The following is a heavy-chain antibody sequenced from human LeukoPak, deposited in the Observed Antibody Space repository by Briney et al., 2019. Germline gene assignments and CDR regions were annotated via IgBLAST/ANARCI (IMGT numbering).Heavy chain of an antibody. CDR1: GYTFTSYG. D-gene: IGHD6-13*01. J-gene: IGHJ3*02. CDR2: INPNSGGT. V-gene: IGHV1-2*02. Sequence: ASVKVSCKASGYTFTSYGISWVRQAPGQGLEGMGWINPNSGGTNYAQKFQGRVTMTRDTSISTAYMELSRLRSDDTAVYYCARGLHSSSWYYAFDIWGQGTVVTVSS. CDR3: ARGLHSSSWYYAFDI.